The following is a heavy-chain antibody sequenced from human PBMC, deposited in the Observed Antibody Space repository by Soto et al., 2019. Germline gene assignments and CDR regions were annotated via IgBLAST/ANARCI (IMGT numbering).Heavy chain of an antibody. J-gene: IGHJ5*02. V-gene: IGHV3-23*01. CDR3: AKEGVFHVVVPAAMGPNWFDP. CDR1: GFTFSSYA. D-gene: IGHD2-2*01. Sequence: PGGSLRLPCAASGFTFSSYAMSWVRQAPGKGLEWVSAISGSGGSTYYADSVKGRFTISRDNSKNTLYLQMNSLRAEDTAVYYCAKEGVFHVVVPAAMGPNWFDPWGQGTLVTVSS. CDR2: ISGSGGST.